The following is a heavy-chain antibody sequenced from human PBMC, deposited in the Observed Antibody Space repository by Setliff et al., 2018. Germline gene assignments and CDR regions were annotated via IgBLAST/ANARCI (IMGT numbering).Heavy chain of an antibody. Sequence: SETVSLTCTVPGGSISDNGYFWGWVRQPPGKGLEWIGNIYFGGNTYFNPSFKSRVTMSIDTSNSQFSLKLSSVTAADTAIYYCARDASASDGRNAFDIWGQGTMVTVSS. D-gene: IGHD1-26*01. J-gene: IGHJ3*02. V-gene: IGHV4-39*07. CDR2: IYFGGNT. CDR3: ARDASASDGRNAFDI. CDR1: GGSISDNGYF.